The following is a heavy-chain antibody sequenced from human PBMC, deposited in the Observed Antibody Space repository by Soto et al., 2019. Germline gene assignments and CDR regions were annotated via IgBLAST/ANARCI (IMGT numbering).Heavy chain of an antibody. CDR2: IASTSWNI. D-gene: IGHD6-25*01. V-gene: IGHV3-48*02. Sequence: EVQLLESGGGLVLPGGSLRLSCAASGFTFSGYSMNWVRQAPGQGLEWVSYIASTSWNIYYADTVKGRFTISRDNAKNSLYLQMTSLRDEDTAVYYCARGPSAAAPLSDWYFALWGRGTLVTVSS. J-gene: IGHJ2*01. CDR3: ARGPSAAAPLSDWYFAL. CDR1: GFTFSGYS.